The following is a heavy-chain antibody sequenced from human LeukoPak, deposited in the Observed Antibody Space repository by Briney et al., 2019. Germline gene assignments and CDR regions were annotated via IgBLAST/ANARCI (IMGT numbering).Heavy chain of an antibody. D-gene: IGHD7-27*01. CDR2: IYYSGST. J-gene: IGHJ4*02. Sequence: SETLSLTCTVSGGSISRYYWSWIRQPPGKGLEWIGYIYYSGSTNYNPSLESRVTISVDTSKNQFSLKLSSVTAADTAVYYCASSGEEDSNFDYWGQGTLVTVSS. CDR1: GGSISRYY. CDR3: ASSGEEDSNFDY. V-gene: IGHV4-59*01.